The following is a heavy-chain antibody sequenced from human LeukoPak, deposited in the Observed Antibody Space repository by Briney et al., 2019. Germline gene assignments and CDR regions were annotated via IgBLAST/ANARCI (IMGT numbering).Heavy chain of an antibody. V-gene: IGHV3-53*01. Sequence: SGGSLRLSCAASGFTVSSNYMSWVRQAPGKGLEWVSVIYSGGSTYYADSVKGRFTISRDNSKNTLYLQMNSLRAEDTAVYYCARLSRSGSYYYYYYMDVWGKGTTVTVSS. CDR3: ARLSRSGSYYYYYYMDV. D-gene: IGHD1-26*01. CDR2: IYSGGST. J-gene: IGHJ6*03. CDR1: GFTVSSNY.